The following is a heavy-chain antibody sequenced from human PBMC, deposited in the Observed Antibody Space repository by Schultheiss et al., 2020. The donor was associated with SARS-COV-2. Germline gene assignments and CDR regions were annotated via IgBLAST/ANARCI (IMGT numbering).Heavy chain of an antibody. CDR2: ISSSSSYI. V-gene: IGHV3-21*01. CDR1: GFTFSSYW. CDR3: ARVGGSCYSCSY. J-gene: IGHJ4*02. Sequence: GESLKISCAASGFTFSSYWMHWVRQLPGKGLVWVSSISSSSSYIYYADSVKGRFTISRDNAKNSLYLQMNSLRAEDTAVYYCARVGGSCYSCSYWGQGTLVTVSS. D-gene: IGHD2-15*01.